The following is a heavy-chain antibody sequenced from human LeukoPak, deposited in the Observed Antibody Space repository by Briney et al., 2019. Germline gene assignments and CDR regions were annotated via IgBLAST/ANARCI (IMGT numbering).Heavy chain of an antibody. CDR3: ASSPYYDFWSGIPGYFDY. CDR1: GGTFSSYA. Sequence: GASVKVSCKASGGTFSSYAISWVRQAPGQGLEWMGGIIPIFGTANYAQKFQGRVTITADESTSTAYMELSSRRSEDTAVYYCASSPYYDFWSGIPGYFDYWGQGTLVTVSS. V-gene: IGHV1-69*13. D-gene: IGHD3-3*01. J-gene: IGHJ4*02. CDR2: IIPIFGTA.